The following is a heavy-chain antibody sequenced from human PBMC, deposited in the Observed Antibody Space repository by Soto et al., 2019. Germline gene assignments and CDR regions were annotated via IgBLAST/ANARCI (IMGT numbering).Heavy chain of an antibody. Sequence: GGSLRLSCAASGFTFSSYAMSWVRQAPGKGLEWVSAISGSGGSTYYADSVKGRFIISRDNSKNTLYLQMNSLRAEDTAVYYCAKDSAPTHDYGDYVGFFDYWGQGTLVTVSS. CDR1: GFTFSSYA. D-gene: IGHD4-17*01. CDR3: AKDSAPTHDYGDYVGFFDY. V-gene: IGHV3-23*01. CDR2: ISGSGGST. J-gene: IGHJ4*02.